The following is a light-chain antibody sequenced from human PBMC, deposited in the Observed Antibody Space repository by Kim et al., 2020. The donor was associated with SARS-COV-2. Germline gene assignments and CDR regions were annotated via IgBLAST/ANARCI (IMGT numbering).Light chain of an antibody. Sequence: DIVMTQSPDSLAVSLGERATINCKSSQSVLYSSNNKNYLAWYQQKPGQPPKLLIHWASTRESGVPDRFSGSGSGTDFTLTISSLQAEDVAVYYCQQYYSIWTFGQGTKVDIK. CDR2: WAS. V-gene: IGKV4-1*01. CDR3: QQYYSIWT. J-gene: IGKJ1*01. CDR1: QSVLYSSNNKNY.